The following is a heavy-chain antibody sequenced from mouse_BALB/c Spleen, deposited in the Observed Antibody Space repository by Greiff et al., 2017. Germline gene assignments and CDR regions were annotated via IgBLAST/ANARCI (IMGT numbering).Heavy chain of an antibody. CDR2: ISSGGGST. D-gene: IGHD2-12*01. CDR1: GFAFSSYD. Sequence: EVKLMESGGGLVKPGGSLKLSCAASGFAFSSYDMSWVRQTPEKRLEWVAYISSGGGSTYYPDTVKGRFTISRDNAKNTLYLQMSSLKSEDTAMYYCARRDYRRGYFDVWGAGTTVTVSS. CDR3: ARRDYRRGYFDV. J-gene: IGHJ1*01. V-gene: IGHV5-12-1*01.